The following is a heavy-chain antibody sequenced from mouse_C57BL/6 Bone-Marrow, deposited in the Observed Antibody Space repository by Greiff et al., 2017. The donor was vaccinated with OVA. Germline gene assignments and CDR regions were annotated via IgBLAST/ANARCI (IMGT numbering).Heavy chain of an antibody. J-gene: IGHJ1*03. D-gene: IGHD1-1*01. V-gene: IGHV1-39*01. Sequence: VQLKESGPELVKPGASVKISCKASGYSFTDYNMNWVKQSHGKSLEWIGVINPNYGTTSYNQKFKGKATLTVDKSSSTAYMQLYSLTSEDSAVYYSARYPLYCGSIPYWYFDVWGTGTTVTVSS. CDR3: ARYPLYCGSIPYWYFDV. CDR1: GYSFTDYN. CDR2: INPNYGTT.